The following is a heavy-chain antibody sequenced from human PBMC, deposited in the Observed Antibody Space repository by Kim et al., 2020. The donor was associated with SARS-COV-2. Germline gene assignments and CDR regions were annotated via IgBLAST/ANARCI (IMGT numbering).Heavy chain of an antibody. J-gene: IGHJ4*02. D-gene: IGHD6-13*01. V-gene: IGHV4-59*13. Sequence: SETLSLTCTVSGGSISSYYWSWIRQPPGKGLEWIGYIYYSGSTNYNPSLKSRVTISVDTSKNQFSLKLSSVTAADTAVYYCARARVHIAAAGTHYFDYWGQGTLVTVSS. CDR2: IYYSGST. CDR3: ARARVHIAAAGTHYFDY. CDR1: GGSISSYY.